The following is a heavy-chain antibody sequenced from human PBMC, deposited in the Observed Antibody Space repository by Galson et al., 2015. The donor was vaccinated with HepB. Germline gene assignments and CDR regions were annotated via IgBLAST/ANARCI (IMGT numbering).Heavy chain of an antibody. CDR3: ARDNYDSSGYSPFTRTFDP. CDR1: GYTFTSYG. V-gene: IGHV1-18*04. CDR2: ISAYNGNT. D-gene: IGHD3-22*01. Sequence: SVKVSCKASGYTFTSYGISWVRQAPGQGLEWMGWISAYNGNTNYAQKLQGRVTMTTDTSTSTAYMELRSLRSDDTAVYYCARDNYDSSGYSPFTRTFDPWGQGTLVTVSS. J-gene: IGHJ5*02.